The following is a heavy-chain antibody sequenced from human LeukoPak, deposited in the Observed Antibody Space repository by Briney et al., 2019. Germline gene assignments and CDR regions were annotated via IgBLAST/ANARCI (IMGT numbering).Heavy chain of an antibody. CDR2: IFYTGNT. CDR3: ARQSSGYYYGWFDP. J-gene: IGHJ5*02. D-gene: IGHD3-22*01. Sequence: SETLSLTCTVSGGSILDSTYYWAWIRQPPGKGLEWIATIFYTGNTHYNPSLKSRVTVSVDTVKNQFSLNLNSVTAADTAVYYCARQSSGYYYGWFDPWGQGTLVTVSS. CDR1: GGSILDSTYY. V-gene: IGHV4-39*01.